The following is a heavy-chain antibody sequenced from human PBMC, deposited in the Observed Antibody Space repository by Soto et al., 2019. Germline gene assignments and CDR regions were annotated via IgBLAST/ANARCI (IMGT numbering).Heavy chain of an antibody. CDR2: IIPIFGTA. D-gene: IGHD6-6*01. V-gene: IGHV1-69*14. CDR3: AGGNSSSSGHWFDP. J-gene: IGHJ5*02. Sequence: QVQLVQSGAEVKKPGSSVKVSCKASGGTFSSYAISWVRQAPGQGLEWMGGIIPIFGTANYAQKFQGRVTXNAHKXXSTAYMELSSLRSEDTAVYYCAGGNSSSSGHWFDPWGQGTLVTVSS. CDR1: GGTFSSYA.